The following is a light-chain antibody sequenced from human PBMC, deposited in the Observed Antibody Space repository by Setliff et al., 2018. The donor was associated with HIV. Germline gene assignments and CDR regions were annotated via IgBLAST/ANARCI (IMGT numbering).Light chain of an antibody. J-gene: IGLJ1*01. CDR2: DVS. V-gene: IGLV2-14*01. Sequence: SALAQSASVSGSPGQSITISCTGTSSDIGDYNFVSWYQQHPGKAPKLMIYDVSKRPSGVSNRFSGSKSDSTASLTISGLQAEDEGDYYCSSYTTTITPYVFGTGTKVTVL. CDR3: SSYTTTITPYV. CDR1: SSDIGDYNF.